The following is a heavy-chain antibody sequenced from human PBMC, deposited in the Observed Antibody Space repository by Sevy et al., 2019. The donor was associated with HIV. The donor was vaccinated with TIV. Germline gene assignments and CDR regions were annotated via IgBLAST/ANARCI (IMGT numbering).Heavy chain of an antibody. J-gene: IGHJ4*02. V-gene: IGHV3-33*01. CDR3: ARVAGREILFDY. CDR1: GFTFSDYG. Sequence: GGSLRLSCAASGFTFSDYGMHWVRQSPGKGLEWVAVIWYDGSSKYYADSVKGRFTISRDNSKNTLYLQMNSLRAEDTAVYYCARVAGREILFDYWGQGTLVTVSS. CDR2: IWYDGSSK.